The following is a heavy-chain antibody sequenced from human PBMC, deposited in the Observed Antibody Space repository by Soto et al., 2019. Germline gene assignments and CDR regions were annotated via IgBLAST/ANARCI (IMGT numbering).Heavy chain of an antibody. V-gene: IGHV4-31*03. CDR1: GGSISSGGYY. CDR2: LYYSGST. J-gene: IGHJ5*02. D-gene: IGHD6-13*01. Sequence: QVQLQESGPGLVKPSQTLSLTCTVSGGSISSGGYYWSWIRQHPGKGLEWIGYLYYSGSTYYNPSRMSRVLISVDTSKNHFSLKLTSVTAADTAVYYCARASIGVSGPNWFDPWGQGTLVTVSS. CDR3: ARASIGVSGPNWFDP.